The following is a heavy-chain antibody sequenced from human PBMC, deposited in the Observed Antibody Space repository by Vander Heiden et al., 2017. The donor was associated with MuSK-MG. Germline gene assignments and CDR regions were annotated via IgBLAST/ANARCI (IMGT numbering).Heavy chain of an antibody. CDR1: GGPFSSHA. D-gene: IGHD2-2*01. Sequence: QVQLVQSGAEVKTPGSSVKVSCKASGGPFSSHAISWVRQAPGQGLEWMGGIIPIFGTANYAQKFQGRVTITADKSTSTAYMELSSLRSEDTAVYYCARASPATDQKSHFDYWGQGTLVTVSS. CDR3: ARASPATDQKSHFDY. CDR2: IIPIFGTA. V-gene: IGHV1-69*06. J-gene: IGHJ4*02.